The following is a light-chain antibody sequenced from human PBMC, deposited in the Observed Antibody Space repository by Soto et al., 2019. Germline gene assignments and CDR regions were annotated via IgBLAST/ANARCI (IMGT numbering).Light chain of an antibody. CDR3: QQYNNWPPYT. Sequence: EIVMTQSPATLSVSPGERATLSCRASQSVSSNLAWYQQKPGQAPRLLIYGASTMATGIPARFSGSGSGTEFTLAISSQQSEDFAVYYCQQYNNWPPYTFGQGTKLEIK. CDR1: QSVSSN. J-gene: IGKJ2*01. CDR2: GAS. V-gene: IGKV3-15*01.